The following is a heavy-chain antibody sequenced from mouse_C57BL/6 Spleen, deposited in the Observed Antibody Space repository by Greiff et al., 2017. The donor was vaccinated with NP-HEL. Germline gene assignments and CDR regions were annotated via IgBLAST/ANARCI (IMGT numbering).Heavy chain of an antibody. J-gene: IGHJ2*01. Sequence: QVQLQQSGAELVRPGASVKLSCKASGYTFTDYYINWVKQRPGQGLEWIARIYPGSGNTYYNEKFKGKATLTAEKSSSTAYMQLSSLKSEDTAVYFCAKRANGIPYYFDYWGQGTTLTVSS. D-gene: IGHD1-1*01. CDR2: IYPGSGNT. CDR3: AKRANGIPYYFDY. CDR1: GYTFTDYY. V-gene: IGHV1-76*01.